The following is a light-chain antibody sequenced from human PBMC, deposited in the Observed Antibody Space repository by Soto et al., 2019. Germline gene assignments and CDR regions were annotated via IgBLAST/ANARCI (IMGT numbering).Light chain of an antibody. CDR3: SSYTSSRTPHV. CDR1: SSDVGGYNY. V-gene: IGLV2-14*01. J-gene: IGLJ1*01. CDR2: EVS. Sequence: QSALTQPASVSGSPGQSITISCTGTSSDVGGYNYVSWYQQHPGKAPKLMIYEVSNRPSGVSNRFSGSKSGNTASLTISGLQAEDEADYYCSSYTSSRTPHVFGTGTKLTVL.